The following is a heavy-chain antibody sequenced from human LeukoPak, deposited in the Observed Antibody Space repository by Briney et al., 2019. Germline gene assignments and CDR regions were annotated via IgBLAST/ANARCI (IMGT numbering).Heavy chain of an antibody. Sequence: PSETLSLTCTVSGGSISSSSYYWGWIRQPPGKELEWLGSIYYSGSTYYNPSLKSRVTISVDTSKNQFSLKLSSVTAADTAVYYCATWGSIAPGPLYYMDVWGKGTTVTVSS. J-gene: IGHJ6*03. CDR2: IYYSGST. CDR1: GGSISSSSYY. CDR3: ATWGSIAPGPLYYMDV. V-gene: IGHV4-39*07. D-gene: IGHD6-6*01.